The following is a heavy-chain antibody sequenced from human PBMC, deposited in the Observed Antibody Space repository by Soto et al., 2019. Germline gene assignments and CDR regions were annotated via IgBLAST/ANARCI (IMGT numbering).Heavy chain of an antibody. D-gene: IGHD3-3*01. CDR1: GFTFSSYG. J-gene: IGHJ4*02. CDR2: ISYDGSNK. Sequence: TGGSLRLSCAASGFTFSSYGMHWVRQAPGKGLEWVAVISYDGSNKYYADSVKGRFTISRDNSKNTLYLQMNSLRAEDTAVYYCAKTPIKSGPFDYWGQGTLVTVSS. CDR3: AKTPIKSGPFDY. V-gene: IGHV3-30*18.